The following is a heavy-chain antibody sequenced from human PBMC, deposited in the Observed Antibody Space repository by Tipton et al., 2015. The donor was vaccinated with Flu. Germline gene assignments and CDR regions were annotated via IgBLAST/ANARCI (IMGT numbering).Heavy chain of an antibody. V-gene: IGHV4-4*07. D-gene: IGHD6-6*01. CDR2: IYTSGST. Sequence: TLSLTCTVSGGSISSYYWSWIRQPAGKGLEWIGRIYTSGSTNYNPSLKSRVTMSVDTSKNQFSLKLSSVTAADTAVYYCARVIAARPERRYYMDVWGKGTTVTVSS. CDR1: GGSISSYY. J-gene: IGHJ6*03. CDR3: ARVIAARPERRYYMDV.